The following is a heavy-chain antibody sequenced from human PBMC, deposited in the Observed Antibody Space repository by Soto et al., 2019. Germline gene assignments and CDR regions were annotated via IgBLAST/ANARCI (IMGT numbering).Heavy chain of an antibody. V-gene: IGHV3-72*01. CDR1: GFTFSDHY. J-gene: IGHJ4*02. CDR3: ARLSGSYTRGLDY. D-gene: IGHD1-26*01. Sequence: PGGSLRLSCAASGFTFSDHYMAWVRQAPGKGLERVGRSRNKANSYSTEYAASVKGRFTISRDESKNSLYLQMNSLKTEDTAVYYCARLSGSYTRGLDYWGRGTLVTVSS. CDR2: SRNKANSYST.